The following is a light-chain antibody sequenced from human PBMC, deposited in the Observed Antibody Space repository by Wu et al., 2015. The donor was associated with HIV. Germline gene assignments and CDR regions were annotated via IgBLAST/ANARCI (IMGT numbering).Light chain of an antibody. V-gene: IGKV3-20*01. CDR1: QSVSSSY. CDR3: QQYGSSPPQT. J-gene: IGKJ1*01. Sequence: EIVLTQSPDTLSLSPGERATLSCRASQSVSSSYLAWYQQKPGQAPRLLIYGSYSRATGIPDRFSGSGSGTDFTLTISRLEPEDFAVYYCQQYGSSPPQTFGQGTKVEIK. CDR2: GSY.